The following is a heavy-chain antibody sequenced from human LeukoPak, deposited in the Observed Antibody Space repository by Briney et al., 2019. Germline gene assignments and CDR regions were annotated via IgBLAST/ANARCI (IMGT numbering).Heavy chain of an antibody. D-gene: IGHD6-13*01. Sequence: ASVKVSCKASGGTFSSYAISWVRQAPGQGLEWMGGIIPIFGTANYAQKFQGRVTITTDESTSTAYMELSSLRSEDTAVYYCARDKGRTAAGLYNWFDPWGQGTLATVSS. CDR3: ARDKGRTAAGLYNWFDP. CDR1: GGTFSSYA. CDR2: IIPIFGTA. J-gene: IGHJ5*02. V-gene: IGHV1-69*05.